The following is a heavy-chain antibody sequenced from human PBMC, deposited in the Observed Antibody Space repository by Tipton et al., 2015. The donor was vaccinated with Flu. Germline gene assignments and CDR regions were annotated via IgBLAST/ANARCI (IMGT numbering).Heavy chain of an antibody. V-gene: IGHV3-48*03. D-gene: IGHD2/OR15-2a*01. Sequence: SLRLSCAASGFTFSSYEMNWVRQAPGKGLEWLSYISSSGSTISYADSVRGRFTISRDNAKNSLYLQLNSLRAEDTAVYYCARDKNEFYAFENWAQGTLVTVSS. CDR3: ARDKNEFYAFEN. J-gene: IGHJ4*02. CDR2: ISSSGSTI. CDR1: GFTFSSYE.